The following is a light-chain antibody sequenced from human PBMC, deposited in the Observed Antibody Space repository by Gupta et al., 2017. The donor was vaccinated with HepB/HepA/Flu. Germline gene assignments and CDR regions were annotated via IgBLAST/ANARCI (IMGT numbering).Light chain of an antibody. CDR3: QQRSNWPLT. Sequence: EIVLTQSPATLSLSPGERVTLSCRASQSVSKYLAWYQQKRGQAPRLLIYDASNRATGIPARFSGSGSGTDFTLTISSLEPEDFAVYYCQQRSNWPLTFGGGTKVEIK. CDR2: DAS. V-gene: IGKV3-11*01. CDR1: QSVSKY. J-gene: IGKJ4*01.